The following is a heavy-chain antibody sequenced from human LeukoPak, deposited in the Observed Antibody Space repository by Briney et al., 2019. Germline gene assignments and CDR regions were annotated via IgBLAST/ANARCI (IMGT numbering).Heavy chain of an antibody. CDR3: TTDLVDTAMVSFDY. CDR2: IKSKTDGGTT. J-gene: IGHJ4*02. Sequence: PGGSLRLSCAASGFTFSNAWMSWVRQAPGKGLEWVGRIKSKTDGGTTDYAAPVKGRFTISRDDSKSTLYLQMNSLKTEDTAVYYCTTDLVDTAMVSFDYWGQGTLVTVSS. CDR1: GFTFSNAW. V-gene: IGHV3-15*01. D-gene: IGHD5-18*01.